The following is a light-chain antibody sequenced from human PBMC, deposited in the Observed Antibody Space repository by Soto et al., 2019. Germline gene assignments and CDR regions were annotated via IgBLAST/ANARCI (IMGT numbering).Light chain of an antibody. J-gene: IGKJ1*01. V-gene: IGKV3-20*01. CDR3: QQYGSSGT. CDR2: GAS. CDR1: QSVSNNY. Sequence: EILMTQSPATLSVSPGEIATLSCRSGQSVSNNYLACYQHKPGQAPRLLIYGASNRATGIPDRFSGSGSGTDFTLTISRLEPEDFAVYYCQQYGSSGTFGQGTKVDIK.